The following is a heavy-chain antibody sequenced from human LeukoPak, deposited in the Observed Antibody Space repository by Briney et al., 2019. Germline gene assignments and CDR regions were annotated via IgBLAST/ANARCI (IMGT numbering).Heavy chain of an antibody. V-gene: IGHV4-59*01. Sequence: SETLSLTCTVSGGSISSYYWSWIRQRPGKGLEWIGYIYYSGSTNYNPSLKSRVTISVDTSKNQFSLKLSSVTAADTAVYYCARDEGASDAFDIWGQGTMVTVSS. CDR2: IYYSGST. CDR3: ARDEGASDAFDI. J-gene: IGHJ3*02. CDR1: GGSISSYY.